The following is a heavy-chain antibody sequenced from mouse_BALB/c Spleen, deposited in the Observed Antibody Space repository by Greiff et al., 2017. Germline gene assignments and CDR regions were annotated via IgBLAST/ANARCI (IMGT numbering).Heavy chain of an antibody. D-gene: IGHD1-1*01. CDR1: GYTFTSYW. Sequence: QVQLQQPGADLVKPGASVKLSCKASGYTFTSYWMHWVKQRPGQGLEWIGEINPSNGRTNYNEKFKSKATLTVDKSSSTAYMQLSSLTSEDSAVYYCARSYGSSGGFAYWGQGTLVTVSA. J-gene: IGHJ3*01. V-gene: IGHV1S81*02. CDR3: ARSYGSSGGFAY. CDR2: INPSNGRT.